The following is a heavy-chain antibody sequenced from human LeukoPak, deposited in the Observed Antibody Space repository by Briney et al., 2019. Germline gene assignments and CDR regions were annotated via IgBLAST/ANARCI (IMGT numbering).Heavy chain of an antibody. CDR1: GASISSYY. CDR3: ARENPSGYYNRPIDY. V-gene: IGHV4-59*01. CDR2: IYYSGSI. D-gene: IGHD3-22*01. Sequence: SETLSPTCTVSGASISSYYWSWIRQPPGKGLEWIGDIYYSGSIKYNPSLKSRVTMSVDTSKNQFSLKLSSVTAADTAIYYCARENPSGYYNRPIDYWGQGTLVTVSS. J-gene: IGHJ4*02.